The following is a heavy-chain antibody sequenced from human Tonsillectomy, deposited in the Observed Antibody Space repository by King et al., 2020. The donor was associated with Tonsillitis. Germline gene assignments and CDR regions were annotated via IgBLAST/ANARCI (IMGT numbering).Heavy chain of an antibody. CDR3: ASDSLYYYDRSGYYLDY. CDR2: IKQDGSEK. Sequence: VQLVESGGGLVQPGGSLRLSCAASGFSFGSYWMNWVRQAPGKGLEWVANIKQDGSEKYYVDSVKGRFTISRDNAKNSLLLHMNSLRAEDTAVYYCASDSLYYYDRSGYYLDYWGQGTLVTVSS. CDR1: GFSFGSYW. V-gene: IGHV3-7*01. J-gene: IGHJ4*02. D-gene: IGHD3-22*01.